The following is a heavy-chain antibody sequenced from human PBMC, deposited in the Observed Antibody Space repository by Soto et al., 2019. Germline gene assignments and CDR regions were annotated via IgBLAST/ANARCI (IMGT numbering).Heavy chain of an antibody. J-gene: IGHJ4*02. Sequence: VPGPTLVNPTQTLTLTCTFSGFSLSTRGVRVSWIRQPPGKALEWLARIDWDDDKFYSTSLKTRLTISKDTPKNQVVLTMTNMDPVDTATYYFAGIGDTFFVFWGQGIRGTVSS. V-gene: IGHV2-70*04. CDR2: IDWDDDK. CDR1: GFSLSTRGVR. D-gene: IGHD2-21*01. CDR3: AGIGDTFFVF.